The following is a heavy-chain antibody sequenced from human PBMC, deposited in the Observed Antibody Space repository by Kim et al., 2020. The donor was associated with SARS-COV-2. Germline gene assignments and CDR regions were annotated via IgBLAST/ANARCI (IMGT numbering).Heavy chain of an antibody. CDR1: GYSFTSYW. J-gene: IGHJ4*02. CDR2: IDPSDSYT. D-gene: IGHD5-18*01. V-gene: IGHV5-10-1*01. CDR3: ARMDTAMVNDNY. Sequence: GESLKISCKGSGYSFTSYWISWVRQMPGKGLEWMGRIDPSDSYTNYSPSFQGHVTISADKSISTAYLQWSSLKASDTAMYYCARMDTAMVNDNYWGQGTLVTVSS.